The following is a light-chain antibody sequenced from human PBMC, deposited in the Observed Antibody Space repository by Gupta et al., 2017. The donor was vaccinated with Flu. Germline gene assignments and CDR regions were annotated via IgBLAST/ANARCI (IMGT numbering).Light chain of an antibody. V-gene: IGLV2-11*01. CDR3: SSHAGRVTWL. Sequence: QSAPTQPRSVSGSPGQSVTISCTGTSSDVGSSNRVSWYQQRPGKAPKLILYDVTERPSGVPDRFSGSKSGTTASLSISGLQADDEADYYCSSHAGRVTWLFGTGTTVTVL. CDR2: DVT. CDR1: SSDVGSSNR. J-gene: IGLJ1*01.